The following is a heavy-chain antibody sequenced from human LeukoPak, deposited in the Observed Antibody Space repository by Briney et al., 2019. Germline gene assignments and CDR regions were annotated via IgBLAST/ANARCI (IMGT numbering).Heavy chain of an antibody. CDR2: IYSSGTT. D-gene: IGHD3-10*01. V-gene: IGHV4-39*07. CDR3: AREYLEYGSGNDYFDY. Sequence: SETLSLTCRVSGVSISTSVYYWGWIRQPPGKGLEWIGTIYSSGTTVYNPSLESRVTISLGVITSVDTSKNQFSLKVSSVTAADTAVYYCAREYLEYGSGNDYFDYWGQGTLVTVSS. J-gene: IGHJ4*02. CDR1: GVSISTSVYY.